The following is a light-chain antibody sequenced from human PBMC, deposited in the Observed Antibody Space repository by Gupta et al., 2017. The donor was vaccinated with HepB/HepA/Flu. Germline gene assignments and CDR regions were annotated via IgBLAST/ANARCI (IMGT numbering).Light chain of an antibody. J-gene: IGKJ4*01. CDR2: DAS. CDR3: QQRSNWPLT. CDR1: QSVSSY. V-gene: IGKV3-11*01. Sequence: DIVLTQSRATLSLSPGESATLSCRASQSVSSYLAWYQQKPGQAPRLLIYDASNRATGIPARFSGSGSGTDFTLTISSLEPEDFAVYYCQQRSNWPLTFGGGTKVEIK.